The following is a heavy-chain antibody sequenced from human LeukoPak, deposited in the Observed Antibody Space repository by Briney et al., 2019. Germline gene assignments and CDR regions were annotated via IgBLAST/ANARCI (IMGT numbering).Heavy chain of an antibody. V-gene: IGHV3-7*01. J-gene: IGHJ6*02. Sequence: GGSLRLSCAASGFTFSNYWMTWVRQAPGKGLEWVANIKQDGSEKYYVDSLKGRFTISRDNAKNSLYLQMNSLRAEDTAVYYCAREKYYDFWSGYNIYYYYYGMDVWGQGTTVTVSS. CDR3: AREKYYDFWSGYNIYYYYYGMDV. CDR1: GFTFSNYW. D-gene: IGHD3-3*01. CDR2: IKQDGSEK.